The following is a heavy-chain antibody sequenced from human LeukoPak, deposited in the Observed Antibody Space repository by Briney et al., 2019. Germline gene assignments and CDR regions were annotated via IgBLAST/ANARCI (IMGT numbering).Heavy chain of an antibody. CDR2: INHSGRT. D-gene: IGHD3-22*01. CDR1: GGSFSGYY. J-gene: IGHJ4*02. CDR3: ARGGANYYDSSGPDY. V-gene: IGHV4-34*01. Sequence: PSETLSLTCAVYGGSFSGYYWSWIRQPPGKGLEWIGEINHSGRTNYNPSLKSRVTISVDTSKNQFSLKPSSVTAADTAVYYCARGGANYYDSSGPDYWGQGTLVTVSS.